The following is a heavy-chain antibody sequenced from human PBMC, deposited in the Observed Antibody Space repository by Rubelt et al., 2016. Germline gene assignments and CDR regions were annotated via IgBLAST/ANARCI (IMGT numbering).Heavy chain of an antibody. CDR2: IYYSGST. CDR3: ARTYRYNSDY. D-gene: IGHD1-14*01. J-gene: IGHJ4*02. CDR1: GGSISSGGFY. Sequence: QVQLQESAPGLVKPSQTLSLTCTVSGGSISSGGFYWTWIRQHPGKGLEWIGYIYYSGSTYYNPSLKSRVTISVETSKNHFSLKVYSVTAADTAVYYCARTYRYNSDYWGQGTLVTVSA. V-gene: IGHV4-31*03.